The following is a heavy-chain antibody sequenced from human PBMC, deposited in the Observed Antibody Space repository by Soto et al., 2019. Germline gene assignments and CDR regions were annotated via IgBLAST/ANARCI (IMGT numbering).Heavy chain of an antibody. V-gene: IGHV4-30-2*01. CDR1: GDCISSGSYS. J-gene: IGHJ5*02. Sequence: QLQLQESGSGLVKPSQTLSLTCAVSGDCISSGSYSWNWIRQPPGKGLEWIGYIYHSGSTYYNPSLRSRVTISVDRSKNQFSLKLSYVTAADTALYYCARGLDYNWFDPWGQGTLVTVSS. D-gene: IGHD5-12*01. CDR3: ARGLDYNWFDP. CDR2: IYHSGST.